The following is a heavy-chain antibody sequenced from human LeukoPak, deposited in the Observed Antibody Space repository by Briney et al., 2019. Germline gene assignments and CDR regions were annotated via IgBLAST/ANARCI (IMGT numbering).Heavy chain of an antibody. J-gene: IGHJ6*03. V-gene: IGHV1-8*03. CDR3: ARRGGHITMVRGVIIDGGYYMDV. CDR2: MNPNSGNT. Sequence: ASVKVSCXASGYTFTNYDINWVRRATGQGLEWMGWMNPNSGNTGYAQKFQGRVTITRNTSISTAYMELSSLRSEDTAVYYCARRGGHITMVRGVIIDGGYYMDVWGKGTTVTVSS. D-gene: IGHD3-10*01. CDR1: GYTFTNYD.